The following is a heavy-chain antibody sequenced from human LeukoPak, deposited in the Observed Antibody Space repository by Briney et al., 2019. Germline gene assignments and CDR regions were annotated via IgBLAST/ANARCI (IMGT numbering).Heavy chain of an antibody. CDR3: TTYDSSGYYSDY. V-gene: IGHV3-15*01. CDR1: GFTFSNAW. CDR2: IKSGSYGGTV. D-gene: IGHD3-22*01. J-gene: IGHJ4*02. Sequence: KPGGSLRLSCAASGFTFSNAWMSWVRQAPGKGLEWVGRIKSGSYGGTVDYAAPVKGRVTISRDDAENTLYLQMNSLKTEDTAVYYCTTYDSSGYYSDYWGQGTLVTVSS.